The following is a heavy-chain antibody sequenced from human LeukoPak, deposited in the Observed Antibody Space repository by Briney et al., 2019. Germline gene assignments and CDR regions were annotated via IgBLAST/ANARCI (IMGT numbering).Heavy chain of an antibody. CDR3: ARHSPVVTAIWSDAFDI. CDR2: ISGSGGST. V-gene: IGHV3-23*01. CDR1: GFTFSSYA. Sequence: PGGSLRLSCAASGFTFSSYAMSWVRQAPGKGLEWVSAISGSGGSTYYADSVKGRFTISRDNSKNTLYLQMNSLRAEDTAVYYCARHSPVVTAIWSDAFDIWGQGTMVTVSS. D-gene: IGHD2-21*02. J-gene: IGHJ3*02.